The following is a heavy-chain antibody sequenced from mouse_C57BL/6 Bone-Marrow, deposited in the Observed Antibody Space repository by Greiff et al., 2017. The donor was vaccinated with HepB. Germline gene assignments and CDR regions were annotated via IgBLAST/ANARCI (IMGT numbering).Heavy chain of an antibody. CDR1: GYTFTDYY. V-gene: IGHV1-19*01. J-gene: IGHJ3*01. Sequence: EVQLQQSGPVLVKPGASVKMSCKASGYTFTDYYMNWVKQSHGKSLEWIGVINPYNGGTSYNKKFKGKATLTVDKSSSTAYMELNSLTSEDSAVYYCARMDYGSRSWFAYWGQGTLVTVSA. D-gene: IGHD1-1*01. CDR3: ARMDYGSRSWFAY. CDR2: INPYNGGT.